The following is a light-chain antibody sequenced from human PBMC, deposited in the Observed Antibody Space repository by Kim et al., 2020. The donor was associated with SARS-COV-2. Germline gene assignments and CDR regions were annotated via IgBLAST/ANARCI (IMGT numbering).Light chain of an antibody. CDR3: QSADSSGTYRV. V-gene: IGLV3-25*03. J-gene: IGLJ3*02. CDR2: KDS. CDR1: ALPKQY. Sequence: SYELTQPPSVSVSPGQPARLTCSGDALPKQYAYWYQQKPGQAPVLVIYKDSERPSGIPERFTGSSSGTTVTLTISGVQAEDEADYYCQSADSSGTYRVFGGGTQLTVL.